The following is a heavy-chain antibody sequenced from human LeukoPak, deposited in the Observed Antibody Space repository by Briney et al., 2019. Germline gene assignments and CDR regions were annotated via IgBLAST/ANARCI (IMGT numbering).Heavy chain of an antibody. D-gene: IGHD5-24*01. CDR1: GYTLTAYY. CDR3: ASSDGYNKAGYYYYMDV. J-gene: IGHJ6*03. V-gene: IGHV1-2*02. CDR2: INPNTGGT. Sequence: GASVKVSCKASGYTLTAYYMHWVRQAPGQGLEWMGWINPNTGGTNYAQKVQGRVTMTWDTSISTAYMELRGLRSDDTAVFYCASSDGYNKAGYYYYMDVWGKGATVTVSS.